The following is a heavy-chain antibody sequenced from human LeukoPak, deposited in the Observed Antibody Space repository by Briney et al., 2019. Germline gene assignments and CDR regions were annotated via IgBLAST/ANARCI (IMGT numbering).Heavy chain of an antibody. CDR3: AREYYFDNSGYYGVGDY. CDR1: GYTFTGYY. V-gene: IGHV1-2*02. D-gene: IGHD3-22*01. CDR2: FNPNSGGT. J-gene: IGHJ4*02. Sequence: ASVKVSCKASGYTFTGYYMHWVRQAPGEGLEWMGWFNPNSGGTNYAQEFQGRVTMTRDTSISTAYMELSRLRSDDTAVYYCAREYYFDNSGYYGVGDYWGQGTLVTVSS.